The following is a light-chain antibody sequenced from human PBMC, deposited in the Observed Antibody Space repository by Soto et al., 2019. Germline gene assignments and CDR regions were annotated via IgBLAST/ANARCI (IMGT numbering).Light chain of an antibody. Sequence: QSALAQAPSASGIPGQRVTISCSGSSSNIGRSSVNWYQHLPGTAPKLLIYSNDRRPSGVPERFSGSKSGTSASLAISGLQSEDEADYYCSAWDDSLNGLYVFGTGTKVTVL. J-gene: IGLJ1*01. CDR1: SSNIGRSS. CDR2: SND. CDR3: SAWDDSLNGLYV. V-gene: IGLV1-44*01.